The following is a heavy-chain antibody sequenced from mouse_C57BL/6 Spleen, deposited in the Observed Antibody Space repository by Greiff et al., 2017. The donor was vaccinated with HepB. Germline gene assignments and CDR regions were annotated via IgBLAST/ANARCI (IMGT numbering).Heavy chain of an antibody. Sequence: VQLQQSGPELVKPGASVKIPCKASGYTFTDYNMDWVKQSHGKSLEWIGDINPNNGGTIYNQKFKGKATLTVDKSSSTAYMELRSLTSEDTAVYYCARIHYGNYEAMDYWGQGTSVTVSS. J-gene: IGHJ4*01. CDR1: GYTFTDYN. CDR3: ARIHYGNYEAMDY. CDR2: INPNNGGT. V-gene: IGHV1-18*01. D-gene: IGHD2-1*01.